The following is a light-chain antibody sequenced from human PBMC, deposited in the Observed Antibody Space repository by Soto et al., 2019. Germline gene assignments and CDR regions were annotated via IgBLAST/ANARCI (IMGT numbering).Light chain of an antibody. J-gene: IGKJ2*01. V-gene: IGKV1-39*01. CDR1: QSISRS. CDR3: QQSYTTPV. CDR2: AAS. Sequence: DIQMTQSPSALAASVGDRVTFTCRATQSISRSLNWYQQKPGKAPKLLIYAASTLQSGVPSRFSGRGSGTDFSLTIHRLQPEDAATYYCQQSYTTPVFGQGTKLEIK.